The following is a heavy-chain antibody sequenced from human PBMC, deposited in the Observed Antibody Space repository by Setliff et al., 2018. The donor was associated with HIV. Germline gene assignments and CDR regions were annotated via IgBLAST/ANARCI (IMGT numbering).Heavy chain of an antibody. D-gene: IGHD5-12*01. J-gene: IGHJ4*02. CDR2: ITPGSTTL. CDR3: SRWPFDY. V-gene: IGHV3-48*01. Sequence: GGSLRLSCAASGFTFSNYILTWVRQAPGEGLEWVSYITPGSTTLYYADSVRGRFTISRDDAKGSVFLQMNSLRTEDTAVYFCSRWPFDYWGPGTLVTVSS. CDR1: GFTFSNYI.